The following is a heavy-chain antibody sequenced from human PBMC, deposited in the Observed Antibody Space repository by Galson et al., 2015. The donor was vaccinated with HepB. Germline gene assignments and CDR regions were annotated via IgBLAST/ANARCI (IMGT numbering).Heavy chain of an antibody. CDR1: SNFFTTYA. J-gene: IGHJ4*02. D-gene: IGHD5-24*01. Sequence: SVKVSCKASSNFFTTYAINWLRQAPGQGLEWMGWISAYNGNIKYARKFEDRVTMTIDTSTSTAYMALRSLRSDDTAVYFCARGGMATIGGPTFDYWGLGTLVTVSS. V-gene: IGHV1-18*01. CDR3: ARGGMATIGGPTFDY. CDR2: ISAYNGNI.